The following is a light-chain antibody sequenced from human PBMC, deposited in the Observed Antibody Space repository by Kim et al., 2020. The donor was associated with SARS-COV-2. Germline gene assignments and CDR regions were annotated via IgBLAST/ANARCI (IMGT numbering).Light chain of an antibody. J-gene: IGLJ3*02. Sequence: GQRGSISSTGSSSNIGSNTVNWYRQHPGTAHNPVIYSNNHRTSGVPVRFCGSKAGTGDSPAISGLQSEDEADYYCETRADSLNGGVFGGGTKLTVL. CDR2: SNN. CDR3: ETRADSLNGGV. V-gene: IGLV1-44*01. CDR1: SSNIGSNT.